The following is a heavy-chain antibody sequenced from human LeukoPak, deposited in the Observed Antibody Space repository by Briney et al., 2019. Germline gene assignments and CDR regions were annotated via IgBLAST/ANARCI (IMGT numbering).Heavy chain of an antibody. CDR2: ISSSSTYI. CDR3: ARDHLAAATILDY. Sequence: GGCLRLSCAASVFSFSTYSMNCVRQAPGKGLEWVSYISSSSTYIYYADSVKGRFTISRDNAKNSLYLKMNSLRAEDTAVYYCARDHLAAATILDYWGQGTLVTVSS. D-gene: IGHD6-25*01. CDR1: VFSFSTYS. J-gene: IGHJ4*02. V-gene: IGHV3-21*01.